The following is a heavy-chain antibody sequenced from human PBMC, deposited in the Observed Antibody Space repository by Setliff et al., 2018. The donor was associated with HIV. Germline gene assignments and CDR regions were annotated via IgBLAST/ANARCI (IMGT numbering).Heavy chain of an antibody. Sequence: ASVKVSCKASGYIFTSYGISWVRQAPGVGLEWMGWISTYNGNADYAQKFKDRVTMTTDTSTSTVYMELRSLRSDDTAVYFCARDERGYSTGSDYWGQGTLVTVSS. CDR2: ISTYNGNA. CDR1: GYIFTSYG. CDR3: ARDERGYSTGSDY. J-gene: IGHJ4*02. V-gene: IGHV1-18*01. D-gene: IGHD6-19*01.